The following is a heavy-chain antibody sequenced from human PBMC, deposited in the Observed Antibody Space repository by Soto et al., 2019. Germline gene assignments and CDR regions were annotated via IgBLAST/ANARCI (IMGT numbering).Heavy chain of an antibody. Sequence: SETLSLTCTVSGGSLSSYYWSWIRQPPGKGLEWIGYIYYSGSTNYNPSLKSRVTISVDTSKNQFSLKLSSVTAADTAVYYCARGYCSSTSCYVYYFDYWGQGTLVTVSS. CDR3: ARGYCSSTSCYVYYFDY. D-gene: IGHD2-2*01. CDR2: IYYSGST. J-gene: IGHJ4*02. CDR1: GGSLSSYY. V-gene: IGHV4-59*01.